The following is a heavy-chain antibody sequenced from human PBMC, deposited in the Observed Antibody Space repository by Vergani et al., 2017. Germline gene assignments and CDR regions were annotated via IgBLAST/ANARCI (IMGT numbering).Heavy chain of an antibody. Sequence: VQLVESGGGVVRPGGSLRLSCAASGFTFDDSGMRWVRQAPGKGLEWIASIYYSGSTYYNPSLKSRVTISVDTSKNQFSLKLSSVTAADTAVYFCARHSTVEWLVKLGWIDPWGQGILVTVSS. D-gene: IGHD6-19*01. CDR3: ARHSTVEWLVKLGWIDP. J-gene: IGHJ5*02. CDR2: IYYSGST. CDR1: GFTFDDSG. V-gene: IGHV4-39*01.